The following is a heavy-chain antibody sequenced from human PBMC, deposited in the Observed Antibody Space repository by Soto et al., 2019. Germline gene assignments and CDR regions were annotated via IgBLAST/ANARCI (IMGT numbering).Heavy chain of an antibody. Sequence: QVQLQESGPGLVKPSQTLSLTCTVSGGSISSGGYYWSWIRQHPGTGLEWIGYISYSGSTYYNPSLKSRVTISVDTSQNQCSLILNSVTAADTAVYSGARGVLHWGQGTLVTVSS. CDR1: GGSISSGGYY. V-gene: IGHV4-31*03. CDR3: ARGVLH. CDR2: ISYSGST. J-gene: IGHJ4*01.